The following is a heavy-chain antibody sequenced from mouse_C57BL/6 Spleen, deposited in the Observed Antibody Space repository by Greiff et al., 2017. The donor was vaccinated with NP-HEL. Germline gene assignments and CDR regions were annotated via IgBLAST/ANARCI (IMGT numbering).Heavy chain of an antibody. CDR1: GYTFTSYW. Sequence: QVQLQQPGAELVRPGTSVKLSCKASGYTFTSYWMHWVKQRPGQGLEWIGVIDPSDSYTNYNQKFKGKSTLTVDKSSSTAYMQLSSLTSEDSAVYYCARGGDSSGPAWFAYWGQGTLVTVSA. D-gene: IGHD3-2*02. CDR2: IDPSDSYT. CDR3: ARGGDSSGPAWFAY. J-gene: IGHJ3*01. V-gene: IGHV1-59*01.